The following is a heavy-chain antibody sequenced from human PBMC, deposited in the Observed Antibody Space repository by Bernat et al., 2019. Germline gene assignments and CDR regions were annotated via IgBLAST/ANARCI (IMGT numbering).Heavy chain of an antibody. CDR1: GFTFGDYA. D-gene: IGHD3-3*01. J-gene: IGHJ4*02. CDR3: ARNWGRYDFWNNY. V-gene: IGHV3-49*04. Sequence: EVQLVESGGGLVQPGRSLRLSCTASGFTFGDYAMSWVRQAPGKGLEWVGFIRSKAYGGTTEYTASVKGRFTISRDDSKSTAYLQLNSLKTEDTAVYYCARNWGRYDFWNNYWGRGTLVTVSS. CDR2: IRSKAYGGTT.